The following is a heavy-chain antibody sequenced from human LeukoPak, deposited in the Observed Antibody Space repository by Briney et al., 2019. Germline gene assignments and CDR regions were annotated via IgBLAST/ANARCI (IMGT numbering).Heavy chain of an antibody. Sequence: ASVKVSCKASGFTFTSSAVQWVRQARGQRLEWIGWIVVGSGNTNYAQKFQERVTITRDMSTSTAYMELSSLRSEDTAVYYCATVSTYYYDSSGQWWGQGTLVTVSS. D-gene: IGHD3-22*01. J-gene: IGHJ4*02. CDR3: ATVSTYYYDSSGQW. V-gene: IGHV1-58*01. CDR2: IVVGSGNT. CDR1: GFTFTSSA.